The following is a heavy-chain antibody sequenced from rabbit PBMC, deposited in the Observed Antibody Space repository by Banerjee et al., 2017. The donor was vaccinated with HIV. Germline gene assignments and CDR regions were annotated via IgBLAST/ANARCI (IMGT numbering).Heavy chain of an antibody. CDR2: IDPVFGST. CDR3: ARDYAGSSYYTPFYFDL. J-gene: IGHJ4*01. CDR1: GFDFSSDG. D-gene: IGHD8-1*01. V-gene: IGHV1S39*01. Sequence: QEQLVESGGGLVQPGGSLKLSCKASGFDFSSDGVNWIRQAPGKGLEWIGYIDPVFGSTYYASWVNGRFTISKASSTTVTLQMTSLTAADTATYFCARDYAGSSYYTPFYFDLWGPGTLVTVS.